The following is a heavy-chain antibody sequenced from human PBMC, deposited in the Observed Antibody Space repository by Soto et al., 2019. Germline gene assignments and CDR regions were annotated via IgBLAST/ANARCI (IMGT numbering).Heavy chain of an antibody. J-gene: IGHJ4*02. V-gene: IGHV4-4*02. Sequence: XERLSLPWSVACVSVNTGYWWSWVRQPPGKGLEWIGEVHHSGTTKYIQSLTSRLTMSVDKYGNQVSLELTSVAAADTAVYYCARGVSYRWVDWGQGTLVTVSS. CDR3: ARGVSYRWVD. CDR2: VHHSGTT. D-gene: IGHD3-16*02. CDR1: CVSVNTGYW.